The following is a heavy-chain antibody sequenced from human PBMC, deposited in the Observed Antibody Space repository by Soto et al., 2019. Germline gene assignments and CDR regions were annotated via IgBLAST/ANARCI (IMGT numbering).Heavy chain of an antibody. CDR1: GFTFSSYG. CDR2: ISYDGSNK. Sequence: QVQLVESGGGVVQPGRSLRLSCAASGFTFSSYGMHWVRQAPGKGLEWVAVISYDGSNKYYADSVKGRFTISRDNSKNTLYLQMNSLRAEDTAVYYCAKDRRPTYYGSGSYYPDYWGQGTLVTVSS. CDR3: AKDRRPTYYGSGSYYPDY. V-gene: IGHV3-30*18. J-gene: IGHJ4*02. D-gene: IGHD3-10*01.